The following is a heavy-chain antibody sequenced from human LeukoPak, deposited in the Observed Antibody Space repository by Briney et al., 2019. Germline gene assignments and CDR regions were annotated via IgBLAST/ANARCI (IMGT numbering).Heavy chain of an antibody. CDR3: AREIGENWYFDL. D-gene: IGHD3-16*01. CDR1: GFTFSSYW. J-gene: IGHJ2*01. CDR2: IYYDGINE. V-gene: IGHV3-33*08. Sequence: GGSLRLSCAASGFTFSSYWMHWVRQAPGKGLEWVAVIYYDGINEYYADSVKGRFTISRDNSKNTLYLQMNSLRAEDTALYYCAREIGENWYFDLWGRGTLVTVSS.